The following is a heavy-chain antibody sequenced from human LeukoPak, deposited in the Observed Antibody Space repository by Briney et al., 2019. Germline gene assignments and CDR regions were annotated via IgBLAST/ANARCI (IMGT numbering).Heavy chain of an antibody. CDR2: IYSGGST. Sequence: GGSLRLSCAVSGFTVSDNYMSWVRHAPGKGLEWVSVIYSGGSTNYADSVKGRFTISRDNSKNTLYLQMNSLRADDTAVYYCARDPGYSYGLDYWGQGTLVTVSS. J-gene: IGHJ4*02. CDR3: ARDPGYSYGLDY. V-gene: IGHV3-66*01. CDR1: GFTVSDNY. D-gene: IGHD5-18*01.